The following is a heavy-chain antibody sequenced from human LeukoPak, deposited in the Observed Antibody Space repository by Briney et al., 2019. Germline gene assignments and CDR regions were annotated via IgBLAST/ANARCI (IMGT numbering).Heavy chain of an antibody. CDR3: VKDLAYAFDK. V-gene: IGHV3-23*01. CDR2: TSGNGAKT. Sequence: TGGSLRLSCAASGFAFSTFALSWVRQSPVRGLEWVAATSGNGAKTFYADSVKGRFTISRDNSKNTLYLQMTSLRVGDAAVYYCVKDLAYAFDKWGQGTLVTVS. CDR1: GFAFSTFA. D-gene: IGHD3-3*02. J-gene: IGHJ4*02.